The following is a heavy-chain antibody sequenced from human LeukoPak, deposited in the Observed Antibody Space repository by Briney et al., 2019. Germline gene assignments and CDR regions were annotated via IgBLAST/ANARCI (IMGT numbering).Heavy chain of an antibody. J-gene: IGHJ4*02. D-gene: IGHD2-2*01. Sequence: PGGSLRLSCAASGFTFSSYSMNWVRQAPGKGLEWVSSISSSSSYIYYADSVKGRFTISRDNAKNSLYLQMNSLRAEDTAVYYCARDWVHCSSTSCYHFDYWGQGTLVTVSS. CDR3: ARDWVHCSSTSCYHFDY. V-gene: IGHV3-21*01. CDR1: GFTFSSYS. CDR2: ISSSSSYI.